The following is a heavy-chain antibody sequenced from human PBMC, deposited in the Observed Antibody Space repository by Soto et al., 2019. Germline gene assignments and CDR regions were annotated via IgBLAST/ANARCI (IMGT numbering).Heavy chain of an antibody. CDR3: ARKAWVRFDY. V-gene: IGHV4-4*02. Sequence: PSETLSLTCAVSGDSISSSVWWTWVRQPPGKGLEWIGEVFHTGNTNYNPSLKSRVTMSVDKPTNEFSLKVTSVTAADTAIYYCARKAWVRFDYWGQGALVTVSS. J-gene: IGHJ4*02. CDR2: VFHTGNT. D-gene: IGHD7-27*01. CDR1: GDSISSSVW.